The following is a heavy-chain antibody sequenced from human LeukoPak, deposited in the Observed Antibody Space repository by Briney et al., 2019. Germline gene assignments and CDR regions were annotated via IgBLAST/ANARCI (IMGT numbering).Heavy chain of an antibody. D-gene: IGHD1-26*01. CDR2: IYYSGST. Sequence: PSETLSLTCTVSGGSISSGDYYWSWIRQPPGKGLEWIGYIYYSGSTYYNPSLNSRVTISVDTSKNQFSLKLSSVTAADTAVYYCARERRGSPLADDYWGQGTLVTVSS. CDR3: ARERRGSPLADDY. V-gene: IGHV4-30-4*08. J-gene: IGHJ4*02. CDR1: GGSISSGDYY.